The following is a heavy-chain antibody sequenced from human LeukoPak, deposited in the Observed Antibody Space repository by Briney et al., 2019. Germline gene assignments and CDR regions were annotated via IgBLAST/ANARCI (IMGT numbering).Heavy chain of an antibody. CDR3: ASAAVDYDILTGPYYYYGMDV. CDR1: GGSISSGDYY. J-gene: IGHJ6*04. V-gene: IGHV4-30-4*01. Sequence: SQTLSLTCTVSGGSISSGDYYWSWIRQPPGKGLEWIGYIYYSGSTYYNPSLKSRVTISVDTSKNQFSLKLSSVTAADTAVYYCASAAVDYDILTGPYYYYGMDVWGKGTTVTVSS. D-gene: IGHD3-9*01. CDR2: IYYSGST.